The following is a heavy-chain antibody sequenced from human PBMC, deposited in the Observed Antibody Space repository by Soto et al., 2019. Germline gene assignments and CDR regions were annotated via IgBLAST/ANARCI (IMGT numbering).Heavy chain of an antibody. CDR1: GGSISSSNW. CDR2: IYHSGST. V-gene: IGHV4-4*02. D-gene: IGHD1-26*01. J-gene: IGHJ3*02. CDR3: ARILEEWELRADAFDI. Sequence: QVQLQESGPGLVKPSGTLSLTCAVSGGSISSSNWWSWVRQPPGKGLEWIGEIYHSGSTNYNPSLKSRVTISVHKSKNQFSLKLSSVTAEDTAVYYCARILEEWELRADAFDIWGQGTMVTVSS.